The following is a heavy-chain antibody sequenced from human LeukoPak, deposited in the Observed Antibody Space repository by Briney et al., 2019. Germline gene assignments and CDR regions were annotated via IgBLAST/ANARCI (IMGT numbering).Heavy chain of an antibody. CDR3: ARGIWSARTVDYYLDS. D-gene: IGHD2-21*01. CDR1: GYTFSNYA. Sequence: ASVKVSCKASGYTFSNYAIHWVRQAPGQRFEWMGWINAGNGHTKYSQNFQGRVTITRGSSASTVYMELGSLTSEDTAVYYCARGIWSARTVDYYLDSWGQGTLVTVSS. J-gene: IGHJ4*02. V-gene: IGHV1-3*01. CDR2: INAGNGHT.